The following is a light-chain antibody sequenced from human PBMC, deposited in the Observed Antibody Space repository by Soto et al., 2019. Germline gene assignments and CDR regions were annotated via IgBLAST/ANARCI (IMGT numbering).Light chain of an antibody. CDR1: SNDIGSYNL. V-gene: IGLV2-23*01. CDR3: CSYALSSTSV. J-gene: IGLJ2*01. Sequence: QSVLTQPASVSGSPGQSIAISCTGTSNDIGSYNLVSWYQHHPGKAPKLIIYEGSKRPSGVSDRFSGSKSGSTASLTISGLQTEDEAYYYCCSYALSSTSVFGGGTKLTVL. CDR2: EGS.